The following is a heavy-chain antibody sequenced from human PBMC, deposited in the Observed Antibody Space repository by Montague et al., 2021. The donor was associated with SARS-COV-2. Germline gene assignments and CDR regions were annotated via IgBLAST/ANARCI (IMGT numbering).Heavy chain of an antibody. CDR1: GFTFSDYA. V-gene: IGHV3-30*09. CDR3: ARDRLKWGMITFGGNDY. CDR2: ISYDGSDK. J-gene: IGHJ4*02. Sequence: SLRLSCAASGFTFSDYAIYWVRQAPGKGLEWMALISYDGSDKYYADSVKGRFAISRDNSKNTLYLQMNSLRAEDTAVYFCARDRLKWGMITFGGNDYWGQGTLVTVSS. D-gene: IGHD3-16*01.